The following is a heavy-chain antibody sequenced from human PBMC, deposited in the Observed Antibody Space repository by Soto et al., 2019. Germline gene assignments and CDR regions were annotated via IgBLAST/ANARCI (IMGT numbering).Heavy chain of an antibody. Sequence: SETLSLTCTVSGGSISSSSYYWGWIRQPPGKGLEWIGSIYYSGSTYYNPSLKSRVTISVDTSKNQFSLKLSSVTAADTAVYYCARVRLGELPLLDYWGQGTLVTVS. D-gene: IGHD3-16*02. CDR3: ARVRLGELPLLDY. V-gene: IGHV4-39*01. CDR1: GGSISSSSYY. CDR2: IYYSGST. J-gene: IGHJ4*02.